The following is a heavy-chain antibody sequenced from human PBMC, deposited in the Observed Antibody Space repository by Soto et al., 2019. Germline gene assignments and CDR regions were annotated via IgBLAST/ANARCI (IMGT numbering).Heavy chain of an antibody. CDR1: GYTFTSHD. CDR2: MNPNSGNT. V-gene: IGHV1-8*01. D-gene: IGHD6-19*01. CDR3: KTHTSGSDY. Sequence: QVPLVQSGAEVKSPGASVKVSCKASGYTFTSHDINWVRQATGQGPEWVGWMNPNSGNTGYAQKFQGRVTMTRDTSISTAYMEVSSLRSEDAAVYYCKTHTSGSDYWGQGTLVIVSS. J-gene: IGHJ4*02.